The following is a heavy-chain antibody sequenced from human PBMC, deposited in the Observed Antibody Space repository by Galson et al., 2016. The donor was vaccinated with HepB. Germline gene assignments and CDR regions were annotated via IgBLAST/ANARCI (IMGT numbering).Heavy chain of an antibody. CDR2: IYSGGST. CDR3: ARGKENEYFQH. V-gene: IGHV3-66*01. CDR1: GFTVTSNY. Sequence: SLRLSCAASGFTVTSNYMSWVRQAPGKGLEWVSIIYSGGSTYFADSVKGRFTISRDNSKNTLYLQMNRLRADDTAVYYCARGKENEYFQHWGQGTLVTVSS. J-gene: IGHJ1*01.